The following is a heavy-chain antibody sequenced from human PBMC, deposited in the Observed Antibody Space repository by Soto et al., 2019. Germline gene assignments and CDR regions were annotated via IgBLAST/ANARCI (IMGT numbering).Heavy chain of an antibody. J-gene: IGHJ4*02. Sequence: SETLSLTCVVYGGSFSAYYWSWVRQPPGKGLEWIGEIIHSESTKYNPSLKSRVTISVDTSKNQFSLKLSSVTAADTAVYYCARDAGGPADYWGQGTLVTVSS. D-gene: IGHD2-15*01. CDR3: ARDAGGPADY. CDR1: GGSFSAYY. CDR2: IIHSEST. V-gene: IGHV4-34*12.